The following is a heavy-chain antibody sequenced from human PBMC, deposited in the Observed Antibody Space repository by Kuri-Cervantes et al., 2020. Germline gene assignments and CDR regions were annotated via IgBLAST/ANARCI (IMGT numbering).Heavy chain of an antibody. Sequence: GESLKISCTASGFTFGDYAMSWVRQAPGKGLEWVGFIRSKPYGATTEYAASVKGRFTISRDDSKSIAYLQMNSLKTEDTAVYYCTRGLGGSGYYFDYWGQGTLVTVSS. V-gene: IGHV3-49*04. J-gene: IGHJ4*02. CDR3: TRGLGGSGYYFDY. CDR1: GFTFGDYA. D-gene: IGHD3-22*01. CDR2: IRSKPYGATT.